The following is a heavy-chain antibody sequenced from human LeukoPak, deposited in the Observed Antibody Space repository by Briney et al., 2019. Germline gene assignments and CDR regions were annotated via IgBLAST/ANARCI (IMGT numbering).Heavy chain of an antibody. CDR1: GYTFTSYD. CDR3: AREDSGSYPIYYYYGMDV. CDR2: MNPNSGNT. J-gene: IGHJ6*02. V-gene: IGHV1-8*01. D-gene: IGHD3-10*01. Sequence: ASVKVPCKASGYTFTSYDINWVRQATGQGLEWMGWMNPNSGNTGYAQKFQGRVTMTRNTSISTAYMELSSLRSEDTAVYYCAREDSGSYPIYYYYGMDVWGQGTTVTVSS.